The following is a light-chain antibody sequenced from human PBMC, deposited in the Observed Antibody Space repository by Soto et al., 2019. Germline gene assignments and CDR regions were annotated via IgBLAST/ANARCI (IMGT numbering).Light chain of an antibody. Sequence: DIQMTQSPSTLSASLVYRGTITCPASQSISSWLAWYQQKPGKAPKLLIYDASSLESGVPSRFSGSGSGTEFTLTISSLQPDDFATYYCQQYNSYQGTFGQGTKVDIK. CDR1: QSISSW. CDR3: QQYNSYQGT. V-gene: IGKV1-5*01. CDR2: DAS. J-gene: IGKJ1*01.